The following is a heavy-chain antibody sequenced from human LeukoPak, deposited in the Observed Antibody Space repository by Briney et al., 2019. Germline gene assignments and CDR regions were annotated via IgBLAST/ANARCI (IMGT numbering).Heavy chain of an antibody. Sequence: ASVKVSCKTSGYSFSTYAISWVRQAPGQGLERMGWINVYSGYTNYARNLQGRVTMTTDTSTSTAYMELRSLRSDDTAVYYCARVECSTNTCYDDYWGQGTLVTVSS. CDR2: INVYSGYT. CDR3: ARVECSTNTCYDDY. D-gene: IGHD2-2*01. V-gene: IGHV1-18*01. J-gene: IGHJ4*02. CDR1: GYSFSTYA.